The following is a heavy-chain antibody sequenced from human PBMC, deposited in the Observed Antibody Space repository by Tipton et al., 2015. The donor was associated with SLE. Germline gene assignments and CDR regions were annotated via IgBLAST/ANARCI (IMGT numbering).Heavy chain of an antibody. J-gene: IGHJ5*02. CDR2: INHSGST. Sequence: TLSLTCAVSGYSISSGYYWSWIRQPPGKGLEWIGEINHSGSTNYNPSLKSRVTISVDTSKNQFSLKLSSVTAADTAVYYCASHTGGAEGWFDPWGQGTLVTVSS. CDR3: ASHTGGAEGWFDP. V-gene: IGHV4-34*01. D-gene: IGHD3-10*01. CDR1: GYSISSGYY.